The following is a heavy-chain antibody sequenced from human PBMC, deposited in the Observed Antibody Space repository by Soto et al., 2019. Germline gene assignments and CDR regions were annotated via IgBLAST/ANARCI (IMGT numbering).Heavy chain of an antibody. CDR1: GGTFSSYP. Sequence: SVKVSCKXSGGTFSSYPISWVRQAPGQGLEWMGGIIPIIGTAAYTQKFQGRVTITADKSTGTAYMVLSSLRSEDTALYYCATKSYYYDRSGYAYDAFDIWGQGTMVTVSS. J-gene: IGHJ3*02. V-gene: IGHV1-69*06. D-gene: IGHD3-22*01. CDR2: IIPIIGTA. CDR3: ATKSYYYDRSGYAYDAFDI.